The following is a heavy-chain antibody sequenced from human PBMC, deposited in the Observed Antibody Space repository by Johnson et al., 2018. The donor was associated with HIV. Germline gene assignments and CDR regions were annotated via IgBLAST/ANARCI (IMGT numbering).Heavy chain of an antibody. J-gene: IGHJ3*02. CDR3: AKGASGSQRRGAFHI. CDR1: GFNFSNYG. V-gene: IGHV3-33*06. D-gene: IGHD1-26*01. Sequence: QVQLVESGGGVVQPGRSLRLSCAASGFNFSNYGMYWVRQAPGKGLEWVAVILYDGSNKYYANSVKGRFIISRDNSKNTLYMQMNSLRAEDTAVYYWAKGASGSQRRGAFHIWCQGTRVTVSS. CDR2: ILYDGSNK.